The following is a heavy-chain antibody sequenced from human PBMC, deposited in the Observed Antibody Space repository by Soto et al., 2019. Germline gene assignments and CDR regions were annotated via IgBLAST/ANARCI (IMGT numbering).Heavy chain of an antibody. CDR2: ISWNSGDI. J-gene: IGHJ4*02. D-gene: IGHD2-2*03. V-gene: IGHV3-9*01. CDR3: AKDNDLDRDGPFDY. CDR1: GFSFDDYG. Sequence: EVQLVESGGGSVQPGRSLRLSCAASGFSFDDYGRHWVRQGPGKGLEWVSGISWNSGDIYYADSVKGRFTISRDNAKRSLYLQMNSLRTEDTAFYYCAKDNDLDRDGPFDYWGQGILVTVSS.